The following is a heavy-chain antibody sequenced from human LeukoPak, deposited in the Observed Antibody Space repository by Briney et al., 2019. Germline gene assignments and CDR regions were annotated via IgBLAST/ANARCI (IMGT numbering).Heavy chain of an antibody. CDR2: ISSSSSI. CDR3: ARAATRGRGAFDI. J-gene: IGHJ3*02. D-gene: IGHD3-10*01. CDR1: GFTFSNYS. Sequence: GGSLRLSCAASGFTFSNYSMNWVRQAPGKGLEWVSYISSSSSIFYAYSVKGRFAISRDNAKNTLYLQMNSLRAEDTAVYYCARAATRGRGAFDIWGQGTMVTVSS. V-gene: IGHV3-48*01.